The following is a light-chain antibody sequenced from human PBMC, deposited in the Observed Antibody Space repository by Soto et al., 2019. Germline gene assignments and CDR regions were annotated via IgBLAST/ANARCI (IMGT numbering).Light chain of an antibody. CDR3: LQDYSYPWT. CDR1: QAIRND. J-gene: IGKJ1*01. Sequence: AIQMTQSPSSLSASVGARVTITCRASQAIRNDLGWYQQKPGKATNLLLFGASNLQVGVPVRFSASGSGTNFTVTISNLQPEEFESYYWLQDYSYPWTCGQGTKV. V-gene: IGKV1-6*01. CDR2: GAS.